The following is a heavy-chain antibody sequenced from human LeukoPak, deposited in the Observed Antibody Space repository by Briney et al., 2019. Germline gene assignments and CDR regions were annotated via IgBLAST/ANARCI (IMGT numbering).Heavy chain of an antibody. D-gene: IGHD2-15*01. CDR3: AKDPLVGSERYFDY. V-gene: IGHV3-73*01. Sequence: GGSLKLSCAAPGFTFSASEMHWVRQASGKGLEWVGRIRNKANKYATSYAASVKGRFTISRDDSKNTAYLQMDGLKTEDTAVYYCAKDPLVGSERYFDYWGQGTLVTVSS. J-gene: IGHJ4*02. CDR2: IRNKANKYAT. CDR1: GFTFSASE.